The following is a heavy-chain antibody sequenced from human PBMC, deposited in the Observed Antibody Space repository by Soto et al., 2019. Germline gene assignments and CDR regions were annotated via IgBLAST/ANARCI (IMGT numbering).Heavy chain of an antibody. V-gene: IGHV3-30-3*01. CDR3: ARDPDTSRYYAFDY. D-gene: IGHD3-22*01. CDR2: ISFDGSNK. CDR1: GFTFGSFA. J-gene: IGHJ4*02. Sequence: GGSLRLSCAASGFTFGSFAMHWVRQAPGKGLEWVALISFDGSNKNYADSVKGRFTISRDNFKNTLYLQMNSLRVEDTAVYYCARDPDTSRYYAFDYWGQGNKVTVYS.